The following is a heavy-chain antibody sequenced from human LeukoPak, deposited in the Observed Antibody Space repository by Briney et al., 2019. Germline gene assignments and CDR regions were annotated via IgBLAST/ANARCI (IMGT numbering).Heavy chain of an antibody. D-gene: IGHD4-17*01. Sequence: PGGSLRLSCAASGFTFSSYGMHWVRQAPGKGLEWVAVISYDGSNKYYADSMKGRFTISRDNSKNTLYLQMNSLRAEDTAVYYCARDFEVTTMTTSRFDYWGQGTPVTVSS. J-gene: IGHJ4*02. CDR3: ARDFEVTTMTTSRFDY. CDR2: ISYDGSNK. CDR1: GFTFSSYG. V-gene: IGHV3-30*19.